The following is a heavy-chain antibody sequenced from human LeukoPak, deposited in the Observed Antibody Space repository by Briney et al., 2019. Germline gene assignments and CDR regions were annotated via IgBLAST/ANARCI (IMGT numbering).Heavy chain of an antibody. CDR2: SYTSGST. V-gene: IGHV4-4*07. Sequence: SETLSLTCTVSGGSISSYYWSWIRQPAGKGLEWIGLSYTSGSTNYNPSLKSRVTMSVDTSKNQFSLKLSSVTAADTAVYYCARVLEAAPPEAFDISGQGTMVTVSS. D-gene: IGHD6-6*01. CDR3: ARVLEAAPPEAFDI. CDR1: GGSISSYY. J-gene: IGHJ3*02.